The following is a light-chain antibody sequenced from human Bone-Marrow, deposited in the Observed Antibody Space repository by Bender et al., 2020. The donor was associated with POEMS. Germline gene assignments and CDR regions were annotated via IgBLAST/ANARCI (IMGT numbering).Light chain of an antibody. Sequence: QSVLTQPPSASGTPGQRVTISCSGNSSNIGSNTVNWYQQLPGTAPKLHIFDNDQRPSGVPDRFSGSKSGTSASLAISGLQSEDEADYYCAAWDDSLNGPVFGGGTKLTVL. CDR1: SSNIGSNT. J-gene: IGLJ3*02. V-gene: IGLV1-44*01. CDR3: AAWDDSLNGPV. CDR2: DND.